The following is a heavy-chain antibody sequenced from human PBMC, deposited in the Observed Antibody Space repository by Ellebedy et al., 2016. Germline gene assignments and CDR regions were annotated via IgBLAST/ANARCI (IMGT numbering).Heavy chain of an antibody. V-gene: IGHV3-9*01. Sequence: SLKISCTASGFTFGDYAMHWVRHAPGRGLEWVSGISWNSDIIGLADAVKGRFTISRDNAKNSLYLQMNNLRPEDTALYYCAKDVLRGLSYFDSWGQGTQVSVSS. CDR3: AKDVLRGLSYFDS. CDR1: GFTFGDYA. CDR2: ISWNSDII. J-gene: IGHJ4*02. D-gene: IGHD3-10*01.